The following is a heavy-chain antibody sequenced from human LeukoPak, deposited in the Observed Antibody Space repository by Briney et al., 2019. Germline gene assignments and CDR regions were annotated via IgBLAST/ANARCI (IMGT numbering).Heavy chain of an antibody. V-gene: IGHV3-7*05. CDR2: INQDGHEK. Sequence: GGSLRLSCTASGFTFSSRWMTWVRQAPGKGLEWVANINQDGHEKNYVDSVKGRFTISRDNPRNSLYLQMNSLRAEDTAVYFCVRDMDVWAQGTTVSVSS. J-gene: IGHJ6*02. CDR3: VRDMDV. CDR1: GFTFSSRW.